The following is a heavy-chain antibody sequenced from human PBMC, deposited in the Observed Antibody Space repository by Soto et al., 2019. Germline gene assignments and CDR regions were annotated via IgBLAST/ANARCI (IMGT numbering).Heavy chain of an antibody. Sequence: SETLSLTCTVSGGSISSSSYYWGWIRQPPGKGLEWIGSISSSGSTYYNTSLKSRVTISVDTSKSQFSLKLSSVTAADTAVYYCARHAGIAARVLDYWGQGTLVTVSS. V-gene: IGHV4-39*01. D-gene: IGHD6-6*01. J-gene: IGHJ4*02. CDR3: ARHAGIAARVLDY. CDR2: ISSSGST. CDR1: GGSISSSSYY.